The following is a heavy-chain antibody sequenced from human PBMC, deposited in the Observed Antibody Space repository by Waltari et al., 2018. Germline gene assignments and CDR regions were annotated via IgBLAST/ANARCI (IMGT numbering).Heavy chain of an antibody. CDR1: GGSIRGYY. Sequence: QVQLQESGPGLVKPSETLSLTCSVSGGSIRGYYWSWIRQPPGKGLEWIGYIYSSGRTHSNPSLKSRVTLSVDTSTNQFSLNLSSVTAADTAVYYCATFRYTSNYYYFHLWGQGTLVTVSS. J-gene: IGHJ4*02. CDR3: ATFRYTSNYYYFHL. D-gene: IGHD3-16*02. V-gene: IGHV4-59*01. CDR2: IYSSGRT.